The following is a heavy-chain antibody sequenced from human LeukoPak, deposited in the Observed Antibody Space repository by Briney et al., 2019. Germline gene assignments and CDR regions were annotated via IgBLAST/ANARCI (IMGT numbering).Heavy chain of an antibody. CDR2: ISWNSGSI. J-gene: IGHJ4*02. V-gene: IGHV3-9*01. D-gene: IGHD5-18*01. CDR3: AKSGYSYGPLDY. Sequence: GGSLRLSCAASGFTFVDYAMHWVRQAPGKGLEWVSGISWNSGSIGYADSVKGRFTISRDNAKNSLYLQMNSLRAEDTALYYCAKSGYSYGPLDYWGQGTLVTVSS. CDR1: GFTFVDYA.